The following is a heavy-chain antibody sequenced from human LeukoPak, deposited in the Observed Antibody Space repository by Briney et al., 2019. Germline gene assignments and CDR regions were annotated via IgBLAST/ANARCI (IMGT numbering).Heavy chain of an antibody. V-gene: IGHV5-10-1*01. CDR1: GYSSIRYW. Sequence: AGGSLRISCQGSGYSSIRYWISGVRQMPGKGVEWMGRLDPSDYYTNYSPSFQGHVTISADKSISTADLHWSSLKASDTAMYYCARHSPVAANLYYYYHGMVVWGQETTVTVS. CDR2: LDPSDYYT. D-gene: IGHD6-19*01. J-gene: IGHJ6*02. CDR3: ARHSPVAANLYYYYHGMVV.